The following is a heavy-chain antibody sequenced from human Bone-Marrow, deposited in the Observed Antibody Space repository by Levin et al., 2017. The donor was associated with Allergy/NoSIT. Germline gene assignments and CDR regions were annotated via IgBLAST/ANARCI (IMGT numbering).Heavy chain of an antibody. D-gene: IGHD2-15*01. CDR3: AHSLWNGYCSGSTCGRFDP. CDR2: IYWNDDK. J-gene: IGHJ5*02. CDR1: GFSLNTFGVG. Sequence: KWSGPTLVKPTQTLTLTCTFSGFSLNTFGVGVGWIRQPPGKALEWLGIIYWNDDKRYSPSVKNRLTLTKDTSKNQVVLRMIDMDPLDTGTYYCAHSLWNGYCSGSTCGRFDPWGQGTLVTVAS. V-gene: IGHV2-5*01.